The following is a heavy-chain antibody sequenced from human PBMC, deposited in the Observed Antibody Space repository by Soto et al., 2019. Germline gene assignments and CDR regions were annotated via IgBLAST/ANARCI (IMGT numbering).Heavy chain of an antibody. CDR1: GYTFPSYG. Sequence: ASVNVYCTASGYTFPSYGISWVRQAPGQGLEWMGWISAYNGNTNYAQKLQGRVTMTTDTSTSTAYMELKSPRPDDTAVYYCARDPPYNSSAESPDNYHLYYGMDVWGQGTTVTVSS. CDR2: ISAYNGNT. CDR3: ARDPPYNSSAESPDNYHLYYGMDV. D-gene: IGHD6-13*01. J-gene: IGHJ6*02. V-gene: IGHV1-18*04.